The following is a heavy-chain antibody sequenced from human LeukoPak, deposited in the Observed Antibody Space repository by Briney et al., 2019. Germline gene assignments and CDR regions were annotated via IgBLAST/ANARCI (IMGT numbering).Heavy chain of an antibody. V-gene: IGHV5-10-1*01. Sequence: GESLRISCKGSGYSFTSYWISWVRQMPGKGLEWMGRIDPSDSYTNYSPSFQGHVTISADKSISTAYLQWSSLKASDTAMYYCARRVAAAYYYYYYGMDVWGQGTTVTVSS. D-gene: IGHD6-13*01. J-gene: IGHJ6*02. CDR2: IDPSDSYT. CDR1: GYSFTSYW. CDR3: ARRVAAAYYYYYYGMDV.